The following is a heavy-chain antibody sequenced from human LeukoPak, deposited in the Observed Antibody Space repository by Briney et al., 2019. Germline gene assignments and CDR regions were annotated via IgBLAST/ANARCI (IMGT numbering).Heavy chain of an antibody. CDR2: IYYSGRT. D-gene: IGHD3-22*01. CDR1: GDSVSRSDSY. Sequence: SETLSLTCTIFGDSVSRSDSYWDWIRQPPGKGLEWIGTIYYSGRTYYSPSLKSRVPLSIDMSNNQFSLILSSVTAADTALYFCARRRYYDSSCYLEWGQGTLVTVSS. V-gene: IGHV4-39*01. J-gene: IGHJ1*01. CDR3: ARRRYYDSSCYLE.